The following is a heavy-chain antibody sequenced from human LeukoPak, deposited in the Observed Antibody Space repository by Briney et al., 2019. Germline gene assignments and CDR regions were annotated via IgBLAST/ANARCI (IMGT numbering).Heavy chain of an antibody. CDR3: ATALRQLWFYWFDP. CDR2: FDPEDGET. V-gene: IGHV1-24*01. Sequence: ASVKVSCKVSGYTLSELSMHWVRQAPGKGLEWMGGFDPEDGETIYAQKFQGRVTMTEDTSTDTAYMELSSLRSEDTAVYYCATALRQLWFYWFDPWGQGTLVTVSS. J-gene: IGHJ5*02. D-gene: IGHD5-18*01. CDR1: GYTLSELS.